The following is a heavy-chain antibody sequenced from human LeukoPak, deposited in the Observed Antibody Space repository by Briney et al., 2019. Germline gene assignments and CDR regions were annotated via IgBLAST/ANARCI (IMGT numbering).Heavy chain of an antibody. D-gene: IGHD3-16*01. CDR2: IYNSGST. Sequence: SETLSLTCTVSGGSISSHYWSWIRQPPGKGPEWIGYIYNSGSTNYNPSLKSRVTISLDTSKNQFSLKLTSVTAADTAVYFCARDDYGVFDAFDVWGQGTVVTVPS. J-gene: IGHJ3*01. V-gene: IGHV4-59*08. CDR3: ARDDYGVFDAFDV. CDR1: GGSISSHY.